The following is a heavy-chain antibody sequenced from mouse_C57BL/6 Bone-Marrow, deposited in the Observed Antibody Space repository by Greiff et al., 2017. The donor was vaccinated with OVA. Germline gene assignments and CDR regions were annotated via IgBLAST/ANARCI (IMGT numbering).Heavy chain of an antibody. V-gene: IGHV5-6*01. Sequence: EVKLVESGGDLVKPGGSLKLSCAASGFTFSSYGLSWVRPTPDKRLEWVATISSGGSYTYYPDSVKGRFTISRVITKNTLYLQMSSLKSEDTAMYYCARHPITTVGANHWYFDVWGTGTTVTVSS. CDR3: ARHPITTVGANHWYFDV. D-gene: IGHD1-1*01. CDR2: ISSGGSYT. J-gene: IGHJ1*03. CDR1: GFTFSSYG.